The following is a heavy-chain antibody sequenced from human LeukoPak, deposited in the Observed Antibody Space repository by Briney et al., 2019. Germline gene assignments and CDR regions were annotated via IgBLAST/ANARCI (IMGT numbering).Heavy chain of an antibody. CDR1: GFTFDDYA. D-gene: IGHD4-23*01. CDR3: AKDIGETTVVTCFDY. J-gene: IGHJ4*02. V-gene: IGHV3-9*01. Sequence: GGSLRLSCAASGFTFDDYAMHWVRQAPGKGLEWVSGISWNSGSIGYADSVKGRSTISRDNAKNSLYLQMNSLRAEDTALYYCAKDIGETTVVTCFDYWGQGTLVTVSS. CDR2: ISWNSGSI.